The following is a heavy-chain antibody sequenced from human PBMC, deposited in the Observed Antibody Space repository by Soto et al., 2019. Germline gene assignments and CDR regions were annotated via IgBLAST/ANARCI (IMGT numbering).Heavy chain of an antibody. CDR2: IYSGGNT. CDR1: GFTVSSNY. J-gene: IGHJ3*02. V-gene: IGHV3-66*01. D-gene: IGHD3-3*01. CDR3: AREVRVRGFAFDI. Sequence: PGGSLRLSCAVSGFTVSSNYMNWVRQAPGKGLEWVSFIYSGGNTYYVDSVKGRFTISRDNSKNMLYLQMNSLRVEDTAVYYCAREVRVRGFAFDIWGQGTMVTVSS.